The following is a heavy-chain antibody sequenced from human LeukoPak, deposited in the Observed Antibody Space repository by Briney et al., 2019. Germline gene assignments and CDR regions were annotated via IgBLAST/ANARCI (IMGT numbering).Heavy chain of an antibody. V-gene: IGHV4-30-4*01. Sequence: SETLSLTCSVSGDSIGSGAYYWSWIRQPPGKGLEWIGWIYYSGSTYYNPSLQSRVIISVDTSKNQFSLKLSSVTAADTAVYYCARDLGAVGSGSPLEFGYWGQGTLVIVSS. J-gene: IGHJ4*02. D-gene: IGHD3-10*01. CDR2: IYYSGST. CDR3: ARDLGAVGSGSPLEFGY. CDR1: GDSIGSGAYY.